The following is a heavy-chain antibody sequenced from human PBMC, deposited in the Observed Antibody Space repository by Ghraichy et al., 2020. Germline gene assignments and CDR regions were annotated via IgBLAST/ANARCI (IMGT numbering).Heavy chain of an antibody. CDR2: IYPGDSDT. V-gene: IGHV5-51*01. CDR1: GYSFTGYW. D-gene: IGHD6-19*01. J-gene: IGHJ4*02. CDR3: ARGRGSSGWYARFDY. Sequence: GESLNISCKGSGYSFTGYWIGWVRQMPGKGLEWMGIIYPGDSDTRYSPSFQGQVTISADKSISTAYLQWSSLKASDTAMYYCARGRGSSGWYARFDYWGQGTLVTVSS.